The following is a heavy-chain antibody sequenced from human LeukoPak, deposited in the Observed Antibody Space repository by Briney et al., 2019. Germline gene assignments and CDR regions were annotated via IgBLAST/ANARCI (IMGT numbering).Heavy chain of an antibody. V-gene: IGHV3-21*01. D-gene: IGHD1-1*01. J-gene: IGHJ3*02. CDR1: GFTFSSYN. CDR3: WVTNEMNGFDI. CDR2: ISSSSSHI. Sequence: PGGSLRLSCAASGFTFSSYNMNWVRQAPGKGLEWVSSISSSSSHIYYADSVKGRFTISRDNAKNSLYLQMNSLRAEDTAVYYCWVTNEMNGFDIWGQGTMVTVSS.